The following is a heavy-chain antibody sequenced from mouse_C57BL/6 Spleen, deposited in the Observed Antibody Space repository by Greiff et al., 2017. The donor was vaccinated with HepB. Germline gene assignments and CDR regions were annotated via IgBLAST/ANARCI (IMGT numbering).Heavy chain of an antibody. D-gene: IGHD2-5*01. CDR1: GYTFTSYW. J-gene: IGHJ4*01. Sequence: QVHVKQPGAELVKPGASVKLSCKASGYTFTSYWMHWVKQRPGQGLEWIGMIHPNSGSTNYNEKFKSKATLTVDKSSSTAYMQLSSLTSEDSAVYYCARGGIYSNYVDAMDYWGQGTSVTVSS. V-gene: IGHV1-64*01. CDR2: IHPNSGST. CDR3: ARGGIYSNYVDAMDY.